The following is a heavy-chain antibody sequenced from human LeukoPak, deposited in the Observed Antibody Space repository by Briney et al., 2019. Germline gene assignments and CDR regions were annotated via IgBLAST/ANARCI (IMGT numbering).Heavy chain of an antibody. CDR2: IYYSGST. V-gene: IGHV4-30-4*01. Sequence: SQTLSLTCTVSGGSISSGDYYWSWIRQPPGKGLKRIGYIYYSGSTYYNPSLKSRVTISVDTSKNQFSLKLSSVTAADTAVYYCASIAAAGTPDFDYWGQGTLVTVSS. D-gene: IGHD6-13*01. CDR1: GGSISSGDYY. CDR3: ASIAAAGTPDFDY. J-gene: IGHJ4*02.